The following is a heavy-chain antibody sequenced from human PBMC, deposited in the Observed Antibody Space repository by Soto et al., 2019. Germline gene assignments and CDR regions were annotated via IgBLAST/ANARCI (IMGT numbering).Heavy chain of an antibody. CDR3: AADGIAAAGQDYYYYYGMDV. CDR1: GFTFTSSA. D-gene: IGHD6-13*01. CDR2: IVVGSGNT. J-gene: IGHJ6*02. V-gene: IGHV1-58*01. Sequence: QMQLVQSGPEVKKPGTSVKVSCKASGFTFTSSAVQWVRQARGQRLEWIGWIVVGSGNTNYAQKFQERVTITRDMSTSTAYMELSSLRSEDTAVYYCAADGIAAAGQDYYYYYGMDVWGQGTTVTVSS.